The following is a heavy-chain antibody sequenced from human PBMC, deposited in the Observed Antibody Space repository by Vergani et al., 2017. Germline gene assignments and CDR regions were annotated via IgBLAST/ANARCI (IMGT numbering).Heavy chain of an antibody. V-gene: IGHV3-48*03. CDR1: GFTFSSYE. D-gene: IGHD3-22*01. CDR2: ISSSSSYI. CDR3: ASALRGGYDSSGYYYY. Sequence: EVQLVESGGGLVQPGGSLRLSCAASGFTFSSYEMNWVRQAPGKGLEWVSSISSSSSYIYYADSVKGRFTISRDNAKNSLYLQMNSLRAEDTAVYYCASALRGGYDSSGYYYYWGQGTLVTVSS. J-gene: IGHJ4*02.